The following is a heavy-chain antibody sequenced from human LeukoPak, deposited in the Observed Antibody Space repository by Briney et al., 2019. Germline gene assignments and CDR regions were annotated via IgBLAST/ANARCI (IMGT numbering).Heavy chain of an antibody. D-gene: IGHD2-2*01. CDR1: GFTSGNAW. CDR3: TTDTIVVVPAAMTLPYYYYGMDV. V-gene: IGHV3-15*01. Sequence: GGSLRLSCAASGFTSGNAWMSWVRQAPGKGLEWVGRIKSKTDGGTTDHAAPVKGRFTISRDDSKNTLYLQMNSLKTEDTAVYYCTTDTIVVVPAAMTLPYYYYGMDVWGQGTTVTVSS. J-gene: IGHJ6*02. CDR2: IKSKTDGGTT.